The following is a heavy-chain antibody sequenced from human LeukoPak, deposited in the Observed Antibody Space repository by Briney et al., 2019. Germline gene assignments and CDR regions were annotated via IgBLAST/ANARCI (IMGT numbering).Heavy chain of an antibody. D-gene: IGHD3-10*01. J-gene: IGHJ4*02. Sequence: SETLSLTCAVYGGSFSGYYWSWIRQPPGKGLEWIGEINHSGSTNYNPSLKSRVTISVDTSKNQFSLKLSSVTAADTAVYYCARARITMVRGVSPFDYWGQGTLVTVSS. V-gene: IGHV4-34*01. CDR2: INHSGST. CDR1: GGSFSGYY. CDR3: ARARITMVRGVSPFDY.